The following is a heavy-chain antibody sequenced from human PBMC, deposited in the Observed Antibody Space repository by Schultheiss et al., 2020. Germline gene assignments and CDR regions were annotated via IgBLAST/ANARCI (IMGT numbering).Heavy chain of an antibody. Sequence: GGSLRLSCAASGFTFDDYAMHWVRQAPGKGLEWVSGISWNSGSIGYADSVKGRFTISRDNAKNSLYLQMNSLRAEDTALYYCAKGSIAAAGTGPFDYWGQGTPGTV. CDR3: AKGSIAAAGTGPFDY. CDR1: GFTFDDYA. J-gene: IGHJ4*02. D-gene: IGHD6-13*01. CDR2: ISWNSGSI. V-gene: IGHV3-9*01.